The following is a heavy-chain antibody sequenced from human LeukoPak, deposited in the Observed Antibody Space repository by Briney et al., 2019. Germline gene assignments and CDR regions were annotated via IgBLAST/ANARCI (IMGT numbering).Heavy chain of an antibody. Sequence: ASVKVSCKASGYTFTRYSISWVRQATGQGLEWMGWMNPNSGNTGYAQKFQGRVTMTRNTSISTAYMELSSLRSEDTAVYYCARRSGATVTTYWFDPWGQGTLVTVSS. J-gene: IGHJ5*02. D-gene: IGHD4-17*01. CDR3: ARRSGATVTTYWFDP. V-gene: IGHV1-8*01. CDR1: GYTFTRYS. CDR2: MNPNSGNT.